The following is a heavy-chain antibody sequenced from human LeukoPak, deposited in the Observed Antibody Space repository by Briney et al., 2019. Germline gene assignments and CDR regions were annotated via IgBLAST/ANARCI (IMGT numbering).Heavy chain of an antibody. CDR2: IYYSGST. V-gene: IGHV4-39*01. J-gene: IGHJ4*02. CDR3: ASSGWYEPTFDY. CDR1: GGSISSSSYY. D-gene: IGHD6-19*01. Sequence: SETLFLTCTVSGGSISSSSYYWGWIRQPPGKGLEWIGSIYYSGSTYYKPSLNSRVTISVDTSKHQFSLKLSSVTAADTAVYNCASSGWYEPTFDYWGQGTLVTVSS.